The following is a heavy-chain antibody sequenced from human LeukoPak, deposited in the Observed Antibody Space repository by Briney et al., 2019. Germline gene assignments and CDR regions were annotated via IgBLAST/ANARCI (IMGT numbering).Heavy chain of an antibody. CDR3: AKGYHAFDI. CDR2: ISGSGDST. V-gene: IGHV3-23*01. J-gene: IGHJ3*02. D-gene: IGHD6-13*01. Sequence: PGASLRLSCAASGFTFGSFAMNWVRQAPGKGLEWVSTISGSGDSTYSADSVKGRFTISRDNSKNTLYLQMNSLRAEDTAVYYCAKGYHAFDIWGQGTMVTVSS. CDR1: GFTFGSFA.